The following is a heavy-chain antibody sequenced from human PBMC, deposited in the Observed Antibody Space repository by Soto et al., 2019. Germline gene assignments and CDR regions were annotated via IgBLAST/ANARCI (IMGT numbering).Heavy chain of an antibody. V-gene: IGHV1-18*01. CDR3: GRHAPCSSTRCYNWFDP. J-gene: IGHJ5*02. CDR2: IIAYKVNT. D-gene: IGHD2-2*01. CDR1: GYTFTSYG. Sequence: VSVKVSCKASGYTFTSYGMGWVPQPPGQEFEGMGWIIAYKVNTNYAQKLQGRVTMTTDTSTRAAYMELRILRSDDTAVYSCGRHAPCSSTRCYNWFDPCGQGPLIVVAS.